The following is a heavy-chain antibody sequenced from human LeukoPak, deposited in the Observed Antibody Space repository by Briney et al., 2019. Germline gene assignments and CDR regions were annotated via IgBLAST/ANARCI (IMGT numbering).Heavy chain of an antibody. CDR3: ARKGVSDLYYFDS. V-gene: IGHV4-61*08. CDR1: GGSISSGGYY. CDR2: IYYSGST. J-gene: IGHJ4*02. Sequence: SETLSLTCTVSGGSISSGGYYWSWIRQHPGKGLEWIGYIYYSGSTNYNSSLKSRVTISVDTSKNQISLKLRSVTAADTAVYYCARKGVSDLYYFDSWGQGTLVTVSS. D-gene: IGHD3-16*01.